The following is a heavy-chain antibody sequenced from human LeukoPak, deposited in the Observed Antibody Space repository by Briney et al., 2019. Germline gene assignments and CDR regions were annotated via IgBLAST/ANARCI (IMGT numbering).Heavy chain of an antibody. CDR3: ETDPNYYGSGSLGY. J-gene: IGHJ4*02. Sequence: ASVKVSCKVSGYSLTELSMHRVRQAPGEGREGMGSFDPEDGDTTYAQKFQGRVTMTEDTSTDTVYMELSSLRSEDTAVYYCETDPNYYGSGSLGYWGQGTLVTVSS. CDR2: FDPEDGDT. V-gene: IGHV1-24*01. D-gene: IGHD3-10*01. CDR1: GYSLTELS.